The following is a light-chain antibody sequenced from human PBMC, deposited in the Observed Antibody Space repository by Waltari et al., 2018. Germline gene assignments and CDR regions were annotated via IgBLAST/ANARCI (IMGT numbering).Light chain of an antibody. CDR2: GAS. V-gene: IGKV3-20*01. Sequence: EIVLTQSPGTLSLSPGERATLSCRASQSVSRTLAWYQYKPGQAPKLLIYGASIRATGIPDRFTGSGSGTDFMLTISSLEPEDFAIYFCQHYVRLPATFGQGTKVEIK. J-gene: IGKJ1*01. CDR1: QSVSRT. CDR3: QHYVRLPAT.